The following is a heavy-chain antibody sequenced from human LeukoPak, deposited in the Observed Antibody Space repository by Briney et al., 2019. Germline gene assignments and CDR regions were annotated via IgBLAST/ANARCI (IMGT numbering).Heavy chain of an antibody. D-gene: IGHD3-22*01. J-gene: IGHJ4*02. CDR1: GYTFTSYG. CDR2: ISAYNGNT. CDR3: AREGGGYYYDSSGYYVDY. V-gene: IGHV1-18*01. Sequence: ASVKVSCKASGYTFTSYGISWVRQAPGQGLEWMGWISAYNGNTNYAQKLQGRVTMTTDTSTGTAYMELRRLRSDATAVYYCAREGGGYYYDSSGYYVDYWGQGTLVTVSS.